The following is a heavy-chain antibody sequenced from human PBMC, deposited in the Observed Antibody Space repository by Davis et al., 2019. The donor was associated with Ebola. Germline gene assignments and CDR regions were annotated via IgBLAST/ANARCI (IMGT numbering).Heavy chain of an antibody. J-gene: IGHJ5*02. Sequence: ASVKVSCKASGYTFTSYAMHWVRQAPGQRLEWMGWINAGNGNTKYSQKFQGRVTITRDTSASTAYMELSSLRSEDTAVYYCARERGYCTGGVCYDWFDPWGQGTLVTVSS. CDR3: ARERGYCTGGVCYDWFDP. CDR1: GYTFTSYA. D-gene: IGHD2-8*02. CDR2: INAGNGNT. V-gene: IGHV1-3*01.